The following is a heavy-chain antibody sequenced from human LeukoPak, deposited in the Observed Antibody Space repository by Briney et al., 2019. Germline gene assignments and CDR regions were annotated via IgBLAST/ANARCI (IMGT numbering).Heavy chain of an antibody. CDR1: GYTFTGYY. CDR2: INPNSGGT. D-gene: IGHD3-10*01. V-gene: IGHV1-2*06. Sequence: ASVKVSCKASGYTFTGYYMHWVRQAPGQGLEWMGRINPNSGGTNYAQKFQGRVTMTRDTSISTAYMELSRLRSDDTAVYCCARDRATITMVRGVYPSGYWGQGTLVTVSS. J-gene: IGHJ4*02. CDR3: ARDRATITMVRGVYPSGY.